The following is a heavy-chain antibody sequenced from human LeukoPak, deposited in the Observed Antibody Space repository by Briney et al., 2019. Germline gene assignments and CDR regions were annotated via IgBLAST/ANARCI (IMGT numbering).Heavy chain of an antibody. D-gene: IGHD6-13*01. CDR2: ITGDAYTT. V-gene: IGHV3-23*01. CDR3: AKRGAGGKLFDC. J-gene: IGHJ4*02. Sequence: PGGSLRLSCAASGFTFSSYAMSWVRQAPGKGLEWVSAITGDAYTTYYADSVRGRFTISRDNSRNMLYLQVNSLRAEDTAVCYCAKRGAGGKLFDCWGQGTLVTVSS. CDR1: GFTFSSYA.